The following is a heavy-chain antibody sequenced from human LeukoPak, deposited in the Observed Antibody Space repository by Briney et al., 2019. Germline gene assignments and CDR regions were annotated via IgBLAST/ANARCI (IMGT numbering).Heavy chain of an antibody. V-gene: IGHV4-59*11. D-gene: IGHD1-26*01. CDR1: GGSISSHY. J-gene: IGHJ6*03. CDR2: IHNSGRT. CDR3: AKEVVGLRYYMDV. Sequence: SETLFLTCSVSGGSISSHYWSWVRQPPWKGLEWIGYIHNSGRTNHNPSLKSRVTISVDTSKNQFSLTLSSVTAADTAVYYCAKEVVGLRYYMDVWGRGTTVTVSS.